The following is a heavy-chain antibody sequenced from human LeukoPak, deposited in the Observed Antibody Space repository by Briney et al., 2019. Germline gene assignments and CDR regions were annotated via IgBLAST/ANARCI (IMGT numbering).Heavy chain of an antibody. CDR1: GYTFTSYD. V-gene: IGHV1-8*01. CDR2: MNPNSGNT. CDR3: ARKFLGSRGYYFGY. D-gene: IGHD3-10*01. J-gene: IGHJ4*02. Sequence: ASVKVSCKASGYTFTSYDINWVRQATGQGLEWMGWMNPNSGNTGYAQKFQGRVNMTRNTSISTAYMELSSLRSEDTAVYYCARKFLGSRGYYFGYWGQGTLVTVSS.